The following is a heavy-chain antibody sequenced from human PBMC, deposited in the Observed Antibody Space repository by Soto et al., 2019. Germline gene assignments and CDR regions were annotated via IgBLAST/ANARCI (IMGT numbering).Heavy chain of an antibody. CDR1: GFTFSTYA. D-gene: IGHD5-12*01. Sequence: VGSLRLSCAASGFTFSTYAMNWVRQAPGKGLEWVSSISSSSSFRYYADSVKGRFTISRDNAENSLYLQMNSLRAQDTAVYYCARGAPGRDGYNLDFQHWGQGTLVTVSS. CDR3: ARGAPGRDGYNLDFQH. J-gene: IGHJ1*01. V-gene: IGHV3-21*01. CDR2: ISSSSSFR.